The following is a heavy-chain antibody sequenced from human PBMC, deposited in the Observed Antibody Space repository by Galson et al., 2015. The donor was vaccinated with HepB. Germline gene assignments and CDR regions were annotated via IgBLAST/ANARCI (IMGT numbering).Heavy chain of an antibody. D-gene: IGHD6-13*01. V-gene: IGHV3-33*01. J-gene: IGHJ4*02. CDR2: IWFDGSHQ. CDR1: GFTFSTYG. CDR3: ARRNSSSWYGHFDY. Sequence: SLRLSCATSGFTFSTYGMHWVRQAPGKGLEWVAVIWFDGSHQQYADSVKGRFTISRDNSKNTLYLQMNSLRGEDTAVYYCARRNSSSWYGHFDYWGQGTLAIVSS.